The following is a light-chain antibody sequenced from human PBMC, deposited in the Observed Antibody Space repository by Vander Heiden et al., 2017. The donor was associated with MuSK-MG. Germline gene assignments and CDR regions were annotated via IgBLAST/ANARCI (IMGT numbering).Light chain of an antibody. CDR1: QSVSSSY. V-gene: IGKV3-20*01. CDR2: GAS. CDR3: QHFGRSSYT. Sequence: VLTQSPGTLSLSPGESATLSCGAGQSVSSSYLAWYQQKPGQAPRLLIYGASSRATGIPARFSGSGSGTDFTLTISRLEPEDFAVYYCQHFGRSSYTFGQGTKLQIK. J-gene: IGKJ2*01.